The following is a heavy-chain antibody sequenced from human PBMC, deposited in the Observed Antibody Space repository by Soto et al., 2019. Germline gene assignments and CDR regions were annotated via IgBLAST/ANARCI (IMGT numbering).Heavy chain of an antibody. J-gene: IGHJ6*02. CDR2: INAGNGNT. CDR3: AINGGGDYCYCGMDV. Sequence: ASVKVSCKASGYTFTSYAMHWVRQAPGQRLEWMGWINAGNGNTKYSQKFQGRVTITRDTSASTAYMELSSLRSDDTAVYYCAINGGGDYCYCGMDVWGQGTTVTVS. D-gene: IGHD2-8*01. CDR1: GYTFTSYA. V-gene: IGHV1-3*01.